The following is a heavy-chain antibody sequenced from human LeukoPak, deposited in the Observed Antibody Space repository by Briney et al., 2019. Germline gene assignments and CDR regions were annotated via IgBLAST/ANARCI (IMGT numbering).Heavy chain of an antibody. CDR3: AREAQYCSGDNCYGGYFQH. CDR1: RGSFSDYY. V-gene: IGHV4-34*01. D-gene: IGHD2-15*01. CDR2: INHSGST. Sequence: SETLSLTCAVYRGSFSDYYWSWIRQPPGKWLECIGVINHSGSTIYKRSFKSLVTISRGTSKNQFSLKLSSVTAAKTAVYYCAREAQYCSGDNCYGGYFQHWGQGTLVTVSS. J-gene: IGHJ1*01.